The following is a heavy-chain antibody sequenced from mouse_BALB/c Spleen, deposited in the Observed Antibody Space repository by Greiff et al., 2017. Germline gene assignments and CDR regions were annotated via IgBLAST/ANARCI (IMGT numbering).Heavy chain of an antibody. CDR2: ISSGGSYT. V-gene: IGHV5-6*01. CDR1: GFTFSSYG. D-gene: IGHD2-4*01. Sequence: EVQGVESGGGLVKPGGSLKLSCAASGFTFSSYGMSWVRQTPDKRLEWVATISSGGSYTYYPDSVKGRFTISRDNAKNTLYLQMSSLKSEDTAMYYCARRDYDVAWFAYWGQGTLVTVSA. J-gene: IGHJ3*01. CDR3: ARRDYDVAWFAY.